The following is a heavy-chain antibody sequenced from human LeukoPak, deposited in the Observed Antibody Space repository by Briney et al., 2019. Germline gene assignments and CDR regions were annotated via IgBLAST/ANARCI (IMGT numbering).Heavy chain of an antibody. D-gene: IGHD4-23*01. CDR1: GGSISSYY. V-gene: IGHV4-59*01. CDR3: ARSYGGYSYWYFDL. Sequence: PSETLSLTCTVSGGSISSYYWSWIRQPPGKGLEWIGYIYYSGSTNYNPSLKSRLTISVDTSKNQFSLKLTSLTAADTAVYYCARSYGGYSYWYFDLWAVAPWSLSPQ. J-gene: IGHJ2*01. CDR2: IYYSGST.